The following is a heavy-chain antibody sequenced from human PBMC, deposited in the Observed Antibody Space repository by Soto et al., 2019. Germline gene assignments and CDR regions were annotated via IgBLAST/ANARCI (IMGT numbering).Heavy chain of an antibody. J-gene: IGHJ4*02. Sequence: PGGSLRLSCAASGFTFSDAWMSWVRQAPGKGLEWVGRIKSKTDGGTTDYAAPVKGRFTISRDDSKNTLYLQMNSLKTEDTAVYYCTTDLNYDILTGYYNFDYWGQGTLVTVSS. D-gene: IGHD3-9*01. CDR3: TTDLNYDILTGYYNFDY. V-gene: IGHV3-15*01. CDR1: GFTFSDAW. CDR2: IKSKTDGGTT.